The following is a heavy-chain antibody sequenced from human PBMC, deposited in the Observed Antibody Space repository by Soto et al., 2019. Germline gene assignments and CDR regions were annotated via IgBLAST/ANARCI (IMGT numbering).Heavy chain of an antibody. J-gene: IGHJ6*04. V-gene: IGHV5-51*01. CDR2: INPIDSDT. Sequence: PGESLKISCKGSGYNFASYWIAWVRQMPGKGLECMGIINPIDSDTRYSPSFQGQVTISADKSISTAYLQCSSLKASDTAIYYCTRHYDIVEVPVAGDYYYFGMDDWGKGNTVTVSS. D-gene: IGHD2-2*01. CDR3: TRHYDIVEVPVAGDYYYFGMDD. CDR1: GYNFASYW.